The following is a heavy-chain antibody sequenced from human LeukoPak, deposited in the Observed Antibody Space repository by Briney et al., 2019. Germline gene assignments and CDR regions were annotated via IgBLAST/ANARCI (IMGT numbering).Heavy chain of an antibody. V-gene: IGHV3-48*01. J-gene: IGHJ3*02. D-gene: IGHD2-15*01. CDR2: IRSDSRTI. Sequence: GGSLRLSCAASGFTFSNYDMSWVRQAPGRGLEWVSYIRSDSRTIYYADSVKGRFTISRDNAKNSLYLQMNSLRAEDTAVYYCARRVVVVGATPNGAFDIWGQGTMVTVSS. CDR3: ARRVVVVGATPNGAFDI. CDR1: GFTFSNYD.